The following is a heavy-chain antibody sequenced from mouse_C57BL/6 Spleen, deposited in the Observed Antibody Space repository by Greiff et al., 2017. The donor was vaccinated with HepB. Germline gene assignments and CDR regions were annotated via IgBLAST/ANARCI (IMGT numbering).Heavy chain of an antibody. V-gene: IGHV3-6*01. J-gene: IGHJ2*01. D-gene: IGHD2-12*01. Sequence: VQLQQSGPGLVKPSQSLSLTCSVTGYSITSGYYWNWIRQFPGNKLEWMGYISYDGSNNYNPSLKNRISITRDTSKNQFFLKLNSVTTEDTATYYCARGAIYSLDYWGQGTTLTVSS. CDR3: ARGAIYSLDY. CDR2: ISYDGSN. CDR1: GYSITSGYY.